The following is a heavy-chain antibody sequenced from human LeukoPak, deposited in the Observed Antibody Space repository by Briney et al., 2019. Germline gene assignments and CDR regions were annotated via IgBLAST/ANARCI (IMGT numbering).Heavy chain of an antibody. Sequence: GGSLRLSCAASGFTFSGYGMHWVRQAPGKGLEWVAAIWSDGSKESYEDSVKGRFTISRDISKSTLYLQMNSLRAEDTAVYYCARDPITLLEGPMAPDYWGQGTLVTVSS. CDR2: IWSDGSKE. CDR1: GFTFSGYG. D-gene: IGHD3-3*01. J-gene: IGHJ4*02. V-gene: IGHV3-33*01. CDR3: ARDPITLLEGPMAPDY.